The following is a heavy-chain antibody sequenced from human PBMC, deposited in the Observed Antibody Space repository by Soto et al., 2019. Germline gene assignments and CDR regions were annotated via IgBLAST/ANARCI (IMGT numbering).Heavy chain of an antibody. CDR3: ARDVPEDYYDSSGYHDAFDI. CDR2: INSDGSST. CDR1: GFTFSSYW. J-gene: IGHJ3*02. Sequence: GGSLRLSCAASGFTFSSYWMHWVRPAPGKGLVWVSRINSDGSSTSYADSVKGRFTISRDNAKNSLYLQMNSLRDEDTAVYYCARDVPEDYYDSSGYHDAFDIWGQGTMVTVSS. D-gene: IGHD3-22*01. V-gene: IGHV3-74*01.